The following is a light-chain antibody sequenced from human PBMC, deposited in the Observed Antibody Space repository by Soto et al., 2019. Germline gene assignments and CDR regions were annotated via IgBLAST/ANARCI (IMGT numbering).Light chain of an antibody. CDR3: QQYGSSPLT. CDR2: GAS. V-gene: IGKV3-20*01. Sequence: VLTQAPGTLSLSPGERATLSCRASQSVSSSYLAWYQQKPGQAPRLLIHGASSRATGIPDRFSGSGSGTDFTLTISRLEAEDFAVYYCQQYGSSPLTFGGGTKVDNK. J-gene: IGKJ4*01. CDR1: QSVSSSY.